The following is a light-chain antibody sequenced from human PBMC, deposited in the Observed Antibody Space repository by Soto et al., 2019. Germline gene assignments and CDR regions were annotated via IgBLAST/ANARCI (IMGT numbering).Light chain of an antibody. J-gene: IGLJ1*01. V-gene: IGLV2-11*01. CDR2: DVT. CDR1: NSDVGAYKF. CDR3: CSYAGSYTWV. Sequence: QSVLTQPRSVSGSPGQSVTISCTGSNSDVGAYKFVSWLQHNPGEAPKVMIYDVTQRLSGVPDRFSGTKSGNTASLTISGLQAEDEADYYCCSYAGSYTWVFGSGTKVTVL.